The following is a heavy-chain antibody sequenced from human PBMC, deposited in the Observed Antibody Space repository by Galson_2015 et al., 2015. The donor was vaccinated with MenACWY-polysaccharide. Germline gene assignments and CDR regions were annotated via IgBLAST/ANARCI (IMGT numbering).Heavy chain of an antibody. D-gene: IGHD3-16*01. V-gene: IGHV3-23*01. CDR1: GFIFSRYA. J-gene: IGHJ4*02. Sequence: SLRLSRAASGFIFSRYAMAWVRQAPGKGLEWVSSIDGRGANTYYKDSVEGRFTISRDSSKNTLYLQLNSLRADDSAVYFCAREHCDEVRCYGVPDDFWGQGTLVTVSS. CDR3: AREHCDEVRCYGVPDDF. CDR2: IDGRGANT.